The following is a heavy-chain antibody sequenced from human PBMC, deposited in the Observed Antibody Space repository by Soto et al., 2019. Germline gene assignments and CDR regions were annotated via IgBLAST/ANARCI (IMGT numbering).Heavy chain of an antibody. CDR3: ASDTDRQRLGLNSWGMLAV. CDR1: GDTFSTSA. J-gene: IGHJ6*02. D-gene: IGHD3-16*01. V-gene: IGHV1-69*01. CDR2: IMPVFATP. Sequence: QVQLMQSGAEVKKPGSSVKVSCKTSGDTFSTSAISWVRQAPGEGLEWVGGIMPVFATPDYAQKLQGRVTMPADENTPTAYLERPSLTTDATAVCYRASDTDRQRLGLNSWGMLAVGGEGTAVPAS.